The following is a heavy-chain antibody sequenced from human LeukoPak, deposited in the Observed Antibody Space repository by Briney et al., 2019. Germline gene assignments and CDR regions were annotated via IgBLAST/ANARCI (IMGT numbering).Heavy chain of an antibody. CDR2: MNPNSGNT. D-gene: IGHD6-19*01. J-gene: IGHJ6*02. CDR3: ARGEQWLVNYYYYGMDV. Sequence: GASVKVSCKASGYTFTSYDNNWVRQATGQGLEWMGWMNPNSGNTGYAQKFQGRVTMTRNTSISTAYMELSSLRSEDTAVYYCARGEQWLVNYYYYGMDVWGQGTTVTVSS. V-gene: IGHV1-8*01. CDR1: GYTFTSYD.